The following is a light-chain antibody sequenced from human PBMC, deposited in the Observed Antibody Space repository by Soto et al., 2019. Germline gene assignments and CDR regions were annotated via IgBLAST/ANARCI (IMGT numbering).Light chain of an antibody. CDR2: GAS. CDR1: QSVSSN. Sequence: DIEMTQSPAPLSVSPGERATLSCRSSQSVSSNLAWYQQKPGQAPRLLIYGASTSATGISARFSGGGSGTECTLTISSLQSEDVSTYYCQQTRSYPSTFGGGTKVDIK. CDR3: QQTRSYPST. V-gene: IGKV3-15*01. J-gene: IGKJ4*01.